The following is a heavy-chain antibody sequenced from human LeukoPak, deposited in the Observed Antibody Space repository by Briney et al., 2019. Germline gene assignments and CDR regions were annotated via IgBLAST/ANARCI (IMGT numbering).Heavy chain of an antibody. Sequence: PSETLSLTCTVSGGSISSYYWSWIRQPPGKGLEWIGYIYYSGSTNYNPSLKSRVTISVDTSKNQFSLKLSSVTAADTAVYYCASLLGIRGWFDPWGQGTLVTVSS. J-gene: IGHJ5*02. D-gene: IGHD7-27*01. CDR2: IYYSGST. CDR1: GGSISSYY. V-gene: IGHV4-59*08. CDR3: ASLLGIRGWFDP.